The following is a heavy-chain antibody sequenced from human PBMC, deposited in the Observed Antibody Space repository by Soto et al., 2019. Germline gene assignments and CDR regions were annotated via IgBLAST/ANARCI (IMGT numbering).Heavy chain of an antibody. V-gene: IGHV3-48*01. CDR3: ARDLSWGSNWYYYMDV. CDR1: GFILSDCA. Sequence: EVQLVESGGGLVQPGGSLRLSCATSGFILSDCAMNWVRQAPGKGQEWVSYISSSSSVIDYAVSVKGRFTVSRDNARNSLYLQMNSLRAEDTAVYYCARDLSWGSNWYYYMDVWGKGTTVTVSS. J-gene: IGHJ6*03. CDR2: ISSSSSVI. D-gene: IGHD7-27*01.